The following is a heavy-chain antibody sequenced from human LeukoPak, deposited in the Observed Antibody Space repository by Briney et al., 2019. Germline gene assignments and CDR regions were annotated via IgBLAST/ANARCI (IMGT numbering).Heavy chain of an antibody. D-gene: IGHD3-10*01. CDR3: ARARGGRYYYGSGSYDPDY. V-gene: IGHV7-4-1*02. CDR1: GYTFTSYD. Sequence: GASVKVSCKASGYTFTSYDINWVRQAPGQGLEWMGWINTNTGNPTYAQGFTGRFVFSLDTSVSTAYLQISSLKAEDTAVYYCARARGGRYYYGSGSYDPDYWGQGTLVTVSS. CDR2: INTNTGNP. J-gene: IGHJ4*02.